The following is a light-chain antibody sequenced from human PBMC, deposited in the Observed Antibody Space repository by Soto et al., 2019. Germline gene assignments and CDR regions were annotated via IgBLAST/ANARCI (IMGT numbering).Light chain of an antibody. J-gene: IGKJ4*01. CDR3: QQYDNLPLT. V-gene: IGKV1-33*01. CDR2: DAS. Sequence: DIQMTQSPSSLSASIGDRVTITCQASQDITKYLNWYQQKPGKAPELMIYDASDLETGVPSRFSGSGSGTDFTFTISSLQPEDIATYYCQQYDNLPLTFGGGTKVEIK. CDR1: QDITKY.